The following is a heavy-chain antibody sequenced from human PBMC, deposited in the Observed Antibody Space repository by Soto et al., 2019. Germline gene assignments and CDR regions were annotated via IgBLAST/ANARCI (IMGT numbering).Heavy chain of an antibody. V-gene: IGHV4-30-4*08. CDR2: IHHSGSI. CDR1: GDCFSSDYYH. CDR3: AREDDGGDSXDV. J-gene: IGHJ6*02. Sequence: SETLSLTCTVSGDCFSSDYYHWTWIRQSPGKGLEWIGYIHHSGSILYNPSLKSRVTISVDTSKNQFSLHLTSVTAADTAVYFCAREDDGGDSXDVWGQGTTVTVSS. D-gene: IGHD2-21*02.